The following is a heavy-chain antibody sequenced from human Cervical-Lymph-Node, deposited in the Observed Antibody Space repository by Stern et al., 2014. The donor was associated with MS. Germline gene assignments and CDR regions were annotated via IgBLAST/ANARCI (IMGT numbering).Heavy chain of an antibody. J-gene: IGHJ4*02. D-gene: IGHD3-10*01. CDR2: INAGNGDT. CDR1: GFTFTSYS. V-gene: IGHV1-3*01. CDR3: ARGYNYGTIGDY. Sequence: VQLEESGAEVKKPGASVKVSCKASGFTFTSYSMHWVRQAPGQRLEWMGWINAGNGDTRYSQKFQGRVSITGDTSASTAYMELNSLRSEDTTVYYCARGYNYGTIGDYWGQGTLVTVSS.